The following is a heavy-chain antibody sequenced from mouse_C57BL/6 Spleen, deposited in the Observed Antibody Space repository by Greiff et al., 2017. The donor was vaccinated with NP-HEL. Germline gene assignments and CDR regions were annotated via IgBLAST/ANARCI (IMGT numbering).Heavy chain of an antibody. V-gene: IGHV2-2*01. Sequence: QVQLQQSGPGLVQPSQSLSTPCPVPGSSLTSNGVHGVRRSPGKGWDGLGVLWSGGSTDYNAAFISRLSISKDNSKSQVFFNMIRLQADDTAVYYSASSMVTTGYAMDYWGQGTSVTVSS. D-gene: IGHD2-2*01. CDR2: LWSGGST. J-gene: IGHJ4*01. CDR3: ASSMVTTGYAMDY. CDR1: GSSLTSNG.